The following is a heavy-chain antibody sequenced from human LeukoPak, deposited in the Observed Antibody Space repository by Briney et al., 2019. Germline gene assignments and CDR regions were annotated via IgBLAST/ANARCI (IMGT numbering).Heavy chain of an antibody. CDR2: IYYSGST. V-gene: IGHV4-31*03. J-gene: IGHJ4*02. D-gene: IGHD6-6*01. CDR1: GGSISSSSHY. Sequence: SETLSLTCTVSGGSISSSSHYWGWIRQHPGKGLEWIGYIYYSGSTYYNPSLKSRVTISVDTSKNQFSLKLSSVTAADTAVYYCARESSSSPFDYWGQGTLVTVSS. CDR3: ARESSSSPFDY.